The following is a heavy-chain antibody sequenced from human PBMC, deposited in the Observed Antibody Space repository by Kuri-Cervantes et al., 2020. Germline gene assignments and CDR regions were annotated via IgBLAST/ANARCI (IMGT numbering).Heavy chain of an antibody. CDR3: ARDSESSSSFFY. V-gene: IGHV1-69*06. CDR1: GGTFSSYA. CDR2: IIPIFGTA. D-gene: IGHD6-6*01. J-gene: IGHJ4*02. Sequence: SVKVSCKASGGTFSSYAISWVRQAPGQGLEWMGGIIPIFGTANYAQKFQGRVTITADKSTSTAYMELSSLRSEDTAVYYCARDSESSSSFFYWGQGTLVTVSS.